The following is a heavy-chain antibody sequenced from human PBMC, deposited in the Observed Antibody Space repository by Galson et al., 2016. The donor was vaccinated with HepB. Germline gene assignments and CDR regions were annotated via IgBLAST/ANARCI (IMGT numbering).Heavy chain of an antibody. V-gene: IGHV3-74*01. Sequence: SLRLSCAASGFIFTDHWMQWVRQAPGKGLVLVSRVHPFGAVTKYADSVKGRFTTSRDNAKNTVYLQMNSLRVEDKAFYYCVRDGGHFELDVWGQGTTVTVSS. CDR3: VRDGGHFELDV. J-gene: IGHJ6*02. CDR1: GFIFTDHW. CDR2: VHPFGAVT.